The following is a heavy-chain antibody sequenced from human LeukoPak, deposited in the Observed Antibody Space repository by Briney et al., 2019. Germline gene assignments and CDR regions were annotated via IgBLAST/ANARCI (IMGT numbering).Heavy chain of an antibody. Sequence: GGSLRLSCAASGFTFYTYGMHWVRQAPGKGLEYVSGIGPDGGTTYYANSVKGRFTISRDNSKYMLYLQMGSLTADDKAVYYCARGAQLTDYWGQGTLVTVSS. J-gene: IGHJ4*02. CDR2: IGPDGGTT. D-gene: IGHD1-26*01. V-gene: IGHV3-64*01. CDR1: GFTFYTYG. CDR3: ARGAQLTDY.